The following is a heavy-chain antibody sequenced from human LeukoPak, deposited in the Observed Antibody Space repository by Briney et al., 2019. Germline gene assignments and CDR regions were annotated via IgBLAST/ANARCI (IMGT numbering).Heavy chain of an antibody. Sequence: ASVTVSYKASGYTFTTYYIHWVRQVPGQGLEWMGMIDPDDGTTVYPQKFQGRVTLTRDMSTSTVAMELSRVRSEDTAVYSCARGNYYNYY. CDR2: IDPDDGTT. CDR3: ARGNYYNYY. J-gene: IGHJ6*03. V-gene: IGHV1-46*01. CDR1: GYTFTTYY.